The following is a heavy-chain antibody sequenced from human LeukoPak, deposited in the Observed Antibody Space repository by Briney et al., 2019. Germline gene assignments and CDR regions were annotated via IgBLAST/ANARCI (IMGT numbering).Heavy chain of an antibody. D-gene: IGHD6-19*01. Sequence: PSQTLSLTCVVSGDCVSSKNGAWNWIRQSPSRGLEWLGRTYYRSKWYNDYAESMEGRMTISQDTSKNQYSLHLNSVTPDDTAVYYCARDFGTTGWHTFDYWGQGTLVTVSS. V-gene: IGHV6-1*01. J-gene: IGHJ4*02. CDR3: ARDFGTTGWHTFDY. CDR1: GDCVSSKNGA. CDR2: TYYRSKWYN.